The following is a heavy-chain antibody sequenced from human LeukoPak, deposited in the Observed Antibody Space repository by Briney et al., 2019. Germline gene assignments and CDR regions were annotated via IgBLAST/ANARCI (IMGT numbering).Heavy chain of an antibody. V-gene: IGHV4-4*07. D-gene: IGHD2-21*01. CDR1: SGSISDYY. CDR3: ARDPRLPNSSGSARPPVYWYCDL. CDR2: ISRSASS. Sequence: SETLSLTCTVSSGSISDYYWNWIRQPAGKGPEWIGRISRSASSNSYPSLQSRVTMSIDTSKNQLSLELRSVIAADTAVYYCARDPRLPNSSGSARPPVYWYCDLWGRGTPVTVSS. J-gene: IGHJ2*01.